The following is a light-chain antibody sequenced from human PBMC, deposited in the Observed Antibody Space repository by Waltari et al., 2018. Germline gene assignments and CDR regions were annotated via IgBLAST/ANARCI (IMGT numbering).Light chain of an antibody. Sequence: SYELTQAPSVSVSPGQKARITCSGDELPQRKVFWYQQKSGQAPVLVIYEDNKRPSGIPERFSGSTSDTLATLTISGAQVDDESDFYCWSTDSSGYYGVFGGGTKLTVL. J-gene: IGLJ3*02. CDR2: EDN. V-gene: IGLV3-10*01. CDR3: WSTDSSGYYGV. CDR1: ELPQRK.